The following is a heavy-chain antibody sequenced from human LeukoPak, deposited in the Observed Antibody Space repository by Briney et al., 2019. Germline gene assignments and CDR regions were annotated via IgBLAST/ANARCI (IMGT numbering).Heavy chain of an antibody. Sequence: SETLSLTCTVSGGSISSSSYYWGWIRQPPGTGLEWIGSIYYSGSTYYNPSLKSRVTISVDTSKNQFSLKLSSVTAADTAVYYCARLIRGIGNYYGMDVWGQGTTVTVSS. CDR2: IYYSGST. CDR3: ARLIRGIGNYYGMDV. V-gene: IGHV4-39*01. CDR1: GGSISSSSYY. J-gene: IGHJ6*02. D-gene: IGHD1-26*01.